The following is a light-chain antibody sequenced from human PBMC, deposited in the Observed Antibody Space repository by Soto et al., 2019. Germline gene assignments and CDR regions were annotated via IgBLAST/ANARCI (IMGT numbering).Light chain of an antibody. Sequence: EVGLTQSPGTLSLSPGERATLSCRDSQTVSNNCPAWYQQKPGQAPRLLIFGSSDRATGIPERFSGSGSGTDFNITIRRLEPEDCAVYYCQQYGSSPPYTFGQGTKLEIK. V-gene: IGKV3-20*01. CDR2: GSS. CDR3: QQYGSSPPYT. CDR1: QTVSNNC. J-gene: IGKJ2*01.